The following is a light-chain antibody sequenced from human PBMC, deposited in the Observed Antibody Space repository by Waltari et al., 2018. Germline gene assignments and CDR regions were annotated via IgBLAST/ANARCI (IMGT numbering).Light chain of an antibody. Sequence: QSVLTQPPSVSGAPGQKVTISCTGSGSNIGAGYDVHWYQQLPRAAPKLLIYGPRRRPLGVPYRFFGSTSGTSASLAITGLQAEDEADYYCQSYDTTLSVVFGGGTKLTVL. CDR2: GPR. CDR1: GSNIGAGYD. J-gene: IGLJ3*02. CDR3: QSYDTTLSVV. V-gene: IGLV1-40*01.